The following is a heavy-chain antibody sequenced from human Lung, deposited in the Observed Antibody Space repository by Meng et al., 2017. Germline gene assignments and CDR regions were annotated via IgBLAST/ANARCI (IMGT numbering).Heavy chain of an antibody. CDR2: INHSGST. CDR3: ARGPTTMAHDFDY. Sequence: QRRHWGVGLLKASETLFLTCVVSGGSFSDYYWSWIRQPPGKGLEWIGEINHSGSTNYNPSLESRATISVDTSQNNLSLKLSSVTAADSAVYYCARGPTTMAHDFDYWGQGTLVTVSS. V-gene: IGHV4-34*02. CDR1: GGSFSDYY. D-gene: IGHD4-11*01. J-gene: IGHJ4*02.